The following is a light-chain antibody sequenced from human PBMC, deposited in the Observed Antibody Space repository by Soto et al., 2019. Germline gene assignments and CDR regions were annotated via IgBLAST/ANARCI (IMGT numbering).Light chain of an antibody. CDR2: GAS. J-gene: IGKJ1*01. V-gene: IGKV3-20*01. CDR1: QSVSSSY. CDR3: KQYGSSPET. Sequence: EIVLTQSPGTLSLSPGERATLSCRASQSVSSSYLAWYQQKPGQAPRLLIYGASSRATGIPDRFSGSGSGTDFTFTICILEPEDFAVYYCKQYGSSPETFGQGTKVDIK.